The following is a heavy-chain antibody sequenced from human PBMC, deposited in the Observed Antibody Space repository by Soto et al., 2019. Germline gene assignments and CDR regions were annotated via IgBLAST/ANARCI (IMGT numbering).Heavy chain of an antibody. CDR3: ARSQDSSAYYGFDY. D-gene: IGHD3-22*01. Sequence: SETLSLTCDVSGYSISSSNYWVWIRQPPGKGLEWIGSMYHSGSTYYNPSLKSRVTISVDTSKNQFSLKLDSVTAADTAVYYCARSQDSSAYYGFDYWGQGSMVTVYS. CDR1: GYSISSSNY. V-gene: IGHV4-38-2*01. CDR2: MYHSGST. J-gene: IGHJ4*02.